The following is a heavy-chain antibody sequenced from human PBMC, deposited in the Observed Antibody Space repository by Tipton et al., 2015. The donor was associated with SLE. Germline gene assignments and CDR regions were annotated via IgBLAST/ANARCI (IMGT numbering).Heavy chain of an antibody. CDR3: ARRDGRFDF. D-gene: IGHD2-15*01. CDR1: GFAFEDYA. CDR2: ISWDSGRI. Sequence: SLRLSCAAFGFAFEDYAMHWVRQVPGKGLEWVSGISWDSGRIAYADSVKGRFTISRDNAKNSLYLQMNSLRAEDTAVYYCARRDGRFDFWGQGTLVTVSS. J-gene: IGHJ4*02. V-gene: IGHV3-9*01.